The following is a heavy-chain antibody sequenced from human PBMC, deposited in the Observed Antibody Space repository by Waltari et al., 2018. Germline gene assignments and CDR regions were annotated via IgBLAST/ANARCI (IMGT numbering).Heavy chain of an antibody. Sequence: QVQLVESGGGVVQPGRSLRLSCAASGFTFSSYAMHWVRQAPGKGLEWVAVISYDGSNKYYADSVKGRFTISRDNSKNTLYLQMNSLRAEDTAVYYCAKGARFRELSPIDYWGQGTLVTVSS. CDR3: AKGARFRELSPIDY. D-gene: IGHD3-10*01. CDR2: ISYDGSNK. V-gene: IGHV3-30-3*01. CDR1: GFTFSSYA. J-gene: IGHJ4*02.